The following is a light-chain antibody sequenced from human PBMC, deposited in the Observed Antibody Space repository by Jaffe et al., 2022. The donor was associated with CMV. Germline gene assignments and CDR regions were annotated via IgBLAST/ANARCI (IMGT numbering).Light chain of an antibody. J-gene: IGLJ2*01. Sequence: QSVLTQPPSVSGAPGQRVTISCTGSSSNIGPTYDVHWYQQLPGTAPKLLLYGNTNRPSGVPDRFSGSKSGASASLAITGLQAEDEADYYCQSYDNSLGGAVFGGGTKLTVL. CDR3: QSYDNSLGGAV. CDR1: SSNIGPTYD. CDR2: GNT. V-gene: IGLV1-40*01.